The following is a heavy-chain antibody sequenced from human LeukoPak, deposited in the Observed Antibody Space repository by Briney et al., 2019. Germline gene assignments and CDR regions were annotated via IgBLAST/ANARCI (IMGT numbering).Heavy chain of an antibody. CDR2: ISSNSRTM. CDR3: ARESSSWYYFFVGTFYFDY. V-gene: IGHV3-48*01. J-gene: IGHJ4*02. D-gene: IGHD6-13*01. Sequence: GGSLRLSCAASGFTFSSYEMNWVRQAPGKGLEWLSSISSNSRTMYYADSVKGRFTISRDNAKNSLYLQMNSLRAEDTAVYYCARESSSWYYFFVGTFYFDYWGQGTLVTVSS. CDR1: GFTFSSYE.